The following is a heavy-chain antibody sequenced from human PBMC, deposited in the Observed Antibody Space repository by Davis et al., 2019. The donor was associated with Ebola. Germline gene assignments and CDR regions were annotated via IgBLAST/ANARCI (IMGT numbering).Heavy chain of an antibody. Sequence: GSLRLSCAVYSGSFSGYYWSWIRQSPGKGLEWIGEINHSGSTNYNPSPKSRVTISVDTSKNQFSLKLSSVTAADTAVYYCARGLSNSQVDYWGQGTLVTVSS. V-gene: IGHV4-34*01. CDR2: INHSGST. J-gene: IGHJ4*02. D-gene: IGHD4-23*01. CDR1: SGSFSGYY. CDR3: ARGLSNSQVDY.